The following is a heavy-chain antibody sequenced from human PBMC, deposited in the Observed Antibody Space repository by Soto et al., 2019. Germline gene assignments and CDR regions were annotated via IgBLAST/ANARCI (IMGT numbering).Heavy chain of an antibody. CDR1: GFNFSDYY. V-gene: IGHV3-11*01. J-gene: IGHJ4*02. CDR2: IDSRGRTI. D-gene: IGHD6-6*01. Sequence: SLILSCAASGFNFSDYYMSWIRQAPGKGLEWVSYIDSRGRTISYADSVKGRFTISRDKAKNSLYLQMNSLRAEDTAVYYCARQAARNYFDVWGQGTPVTVSS. CDR3: ARQAARNYFDV.